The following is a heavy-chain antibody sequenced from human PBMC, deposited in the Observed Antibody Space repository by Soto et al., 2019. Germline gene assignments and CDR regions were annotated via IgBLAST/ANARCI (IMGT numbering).Heavy chain of an antibody. Sequence: QVQLVQSGAEVKKPGASVKVSCKASGYTFSDYYIHWVRQAPGQGLEWMGWINPNSGGTNSAEQFKDRVTMTRDTSISTAHMELRRLRSDDTAVYYCARERYCTTTGCCAFDPWGQGTLVTVSS. CDR1: GYTFSDYY. J-gene: IGHJ5*02. D-gene: IGHD2-2*01. CDR2: INPNSGGT. CDR3: ARERYCTTTGCCAFDP. V-gene: IGHV1-2*02.